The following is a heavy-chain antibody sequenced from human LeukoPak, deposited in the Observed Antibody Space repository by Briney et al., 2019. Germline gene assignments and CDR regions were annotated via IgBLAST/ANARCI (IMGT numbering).Heavy chain of an antibody. V-gene: IGHV3-21*01. CDR2: ISSTSSYI. CDR3: ARDPSGVWYYFDY. D-gene: IGHD6-19*01. J-gene: IGHJ4*02. CDR1: GFTLSSYT. Sequence: GGSLRLSCAASGFTLSSYTMNWVRQDPGKGLEWVSSISSTSSYIYYADSLKGRFTISRDNAKNSLYLQMNSLRAEDTAVYYCARDPSGVWYYFDYWGQGTLVTV.